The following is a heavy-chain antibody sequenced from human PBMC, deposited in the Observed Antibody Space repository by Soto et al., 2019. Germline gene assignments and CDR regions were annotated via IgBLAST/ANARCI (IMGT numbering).Heavy chain of an antibody. V-gene: IGHV3-23*04. CDR2: ISGSGSVT. D-gene: IGHD6-19*01. Sequence: EVRLVESGGGLVQPGGSLRLSCEASGFSFSICALSWVRQAPGKGLEWVSTISGSGSVTYYADSVKGRFTISRDNSKDTLYLRMNSLGAEDTAVYYCAKEPNGSGWYSPFDSWGQGVLVTVSS. CDR1: GFSFSICA. CDR3: AKEPNGSGWYSPFDS. J-gene: IGHJ4*02.